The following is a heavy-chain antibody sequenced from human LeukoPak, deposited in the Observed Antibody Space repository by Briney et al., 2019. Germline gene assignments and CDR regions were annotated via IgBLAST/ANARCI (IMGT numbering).Heavy chain of an antibody. CDR2: IYHSGST. CDR1: GGSISSGGYS. Sequence: PSETLSLTCAVSGGSISSGGYSWSWIRQPPGKGLEWIGYIYHSGSTYYNPSLKSRVTISVDRSKNQFSLKLSSVTAADTAVYYCARGDYYDSSGYYYDQFPAYWGQGTLVTVSS. CDR3: ARGDYYDSSGYYYDQFPAY. V-gene: IGHV4-30-2*01. D-gene: IGHD3-22*01. J-gene: IGHJ4*02.